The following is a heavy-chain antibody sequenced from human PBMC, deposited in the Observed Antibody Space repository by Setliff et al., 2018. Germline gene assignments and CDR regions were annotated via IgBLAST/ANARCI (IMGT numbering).Heavy chain of an antibody. D-gene: IGHD7-27*01. CDR2: IHSSGNT. CDR3: ARAGAIQGGFDI. V-gene: IGHV4-4*07. CDR1: GGSISTYY. J-gene: IGHJ3*02. Sequence: SETLSLTCNASGGSISTYYWSWIRQPAGKGLEWIGPIHSSGNTNYKPSLKSRVTMSVDTTKNQFSLKLSSVTAADTAVYYCARAGAIQGGFDIWGQGTVVTVSS.